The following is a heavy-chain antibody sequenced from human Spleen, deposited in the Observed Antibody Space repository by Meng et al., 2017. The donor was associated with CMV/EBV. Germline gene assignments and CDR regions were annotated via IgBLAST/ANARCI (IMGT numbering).Heavy chain of an antibody. CDR1: GYTFTGYY. J-gene: IGHJ4*02. CDR3: ARVATSYYFDY. CDR2: IIPIFGTA. V-gene: IGHV1-69*01. D-gene: IGHD5-12*01. Sequence: GQLVQSGAEVKKPGASVKVSCKASGYTFTGYYRHWVRQAPGQGLEWMGGIIPIFGTANYAQKFQGRVTIAADESTSTAYMELSSLRSEDTAVYYCARVATSYYFDYWGQGTLVTVFS.